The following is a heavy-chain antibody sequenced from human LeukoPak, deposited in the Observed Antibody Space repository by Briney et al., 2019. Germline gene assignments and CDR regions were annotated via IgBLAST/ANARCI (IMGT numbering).Heavy chain of an antibody. Sequence: GGSLRLSCAASGFTFSSYWMSWVRQAPGKGLEWVANIKQDGSEKYYVDSVKGRFTISRDNAKNSLYLQMNSLRAEDTAVYYCARVGYSGGWYSGYFDYWGQGTLVTVSS. CDR1: GFTFSSYW. V-gene: IGHV3-7*01. D-gene: IGHD6-19*01. J-gene: IGHJ4*02. CDR3: ARVGYSGGWYSGYFDY. CDR2: IKQDGSEK.